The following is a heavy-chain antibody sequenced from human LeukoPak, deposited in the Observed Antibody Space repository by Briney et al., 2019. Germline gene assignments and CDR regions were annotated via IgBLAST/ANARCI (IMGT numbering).Heavy chain of an antibody. CDR2: INTISGGT. J-gene: IGHJ4*02. D-gene: IGHD3-22*01. CDR1: GYTFTGYY. CDR3: ASYYDSSGYYLPPFDY. V-gene: IGHV1-2*02. Sequence: ASVNVSCKASGYTFTGYYMHWVRQAPGQGLEWIGWINTISGGTNYAQKFQGRVTMTRDTSISTAYMELSRLSSDDTAVHYCASYYDSSGYYLPPFDYWGQGTLVTVSS.